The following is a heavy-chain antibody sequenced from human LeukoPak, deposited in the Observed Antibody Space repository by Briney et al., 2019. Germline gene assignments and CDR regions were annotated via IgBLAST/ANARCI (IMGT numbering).Heavy chain of an antibody. J-gene: IGHJ4*02. CDR1: GGSISNYY. CDR3: ARGPSGYHNT. Sequence: SETLSLTCTVSGGSISNYYWSWIRQPPGKGLEWIGYIYYSGSTNYNPSLKSRVTMSVDTSKNQFSLKLSSVTAADTAVYYCARGPSGYHNTGGQGTLVTVSS. D-gene: IGHD5-12*01. V-gene: IGHV4-59*01. CDR2: IYYSGST.